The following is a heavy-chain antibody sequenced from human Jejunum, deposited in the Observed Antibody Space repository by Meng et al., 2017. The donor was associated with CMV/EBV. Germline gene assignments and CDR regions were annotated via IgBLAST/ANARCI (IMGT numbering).Heavy chain of an antibody. J-gene: IGHJ4*02. Sequence: SGFVFSDYGLNWVRQAPGEGLEWVSSISSTSYYINYADSVKGRFTISRDNAKNLLYLQVNSLGAEDTAMYYCARTETYDSGTTQSFDFWGQGTLVTVSS. CDR2: ISSTSYYI. CDR3: ARTETYDSGTTQSFDF. D-gene: IGHD3-10*01. V-gene: IGHV3-21*04. CDR1: GFVFSDYG.